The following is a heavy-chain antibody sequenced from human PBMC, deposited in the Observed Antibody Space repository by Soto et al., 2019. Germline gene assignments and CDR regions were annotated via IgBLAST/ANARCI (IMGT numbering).Heavy chain of an antibody. V-gene: IGHV5-51*01. CDR1: GYSFTSYW. CDR3: ARVGAGYCTNGVCYAFDI. CDR2: IYPGDSDT. J-gene: IGHJ3*02. D-gene: IGHD2-8*01. Sequence: GESLKISCKGSGYSFTSYWIGWVRQMPGKGLGWVGIIYPGDSDTRYSPSFQGQVTISADNSISTAYLQWSSLKASDTAMYYCARVGAGYCTNGVCYAFDIWGQGTMVTVSS.